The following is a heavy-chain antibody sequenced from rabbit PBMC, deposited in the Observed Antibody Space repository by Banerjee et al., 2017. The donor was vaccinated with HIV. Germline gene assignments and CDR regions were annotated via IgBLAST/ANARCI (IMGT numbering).Heavy chain of an antibody. CDR1: GFDFSSNA. CDR2: IYAGSTDTT. J-gene: IGHJ4*01. V-gene: IGHV1S45*01. Sequence: QEHLVESGGGLVQPEGSLTLTCKASGFDFSSNAMRWVRQAPGKGPEWIACIYAGSTDTTYYASWAKGRFTISKTSSTTVTLQMTSLTAADTATYFCTRGSNYASYGYATFNLWGPGTLVTVS. CDR3: TRGSNYASYGYATFNL. D-gene: IGHD6-1*01.